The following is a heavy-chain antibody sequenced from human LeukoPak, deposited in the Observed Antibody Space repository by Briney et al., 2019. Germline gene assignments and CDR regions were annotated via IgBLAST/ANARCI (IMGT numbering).Heavy chain of an antibody. CDR1: GFSFEDYG. Sequence: PGRSLRLSCAVSGFSFEDYGMHWVRQPPGKGLEWVSSINYIGDSTSYADSVKGRFTVSRDNAKNSLYLQMNSLRPEDTALYYCAKHLRATNTYIFYGLDVWGPGTRSPSP. CDR3: AKHLRATNTYIFYGLDV. CDR2: INYIGDST. J-gene: IGHJ6*02. V-gene: IGHV3-9*01. D-gene: IGHD2-21*01.